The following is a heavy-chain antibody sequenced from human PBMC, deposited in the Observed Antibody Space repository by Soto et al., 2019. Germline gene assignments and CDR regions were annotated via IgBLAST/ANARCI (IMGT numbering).Heavy chain of an antibody. Sequence: GGSLILSCAASGFTFSSYGMHWVRQAPGKGLEWVAVISYDGSNKYYADSVKGRFTISRDNSKNTLYLQMNSLRAEDTAVYYCAKDQGCSGGSCYPWYFDYWGQGTLVTVSS. D-gene: IGHD2-15*01. CDR1: GFTFSSYG. CDR2: ISYDGSNK. J-gene: IGHJ4*02. V-gene: IGHV3-30*18. CDR3: AKDQGCSGGSCYPWYFDY.